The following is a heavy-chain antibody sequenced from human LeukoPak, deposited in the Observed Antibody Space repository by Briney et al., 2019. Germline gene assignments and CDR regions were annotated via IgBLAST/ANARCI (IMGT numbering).Heavy chain of an antibody. J-gene: IGHJ4*02. CDR1: GGSISSYY. V-gene: IGHV4-59*01. CDR3: ARDPGAMGYSGGWYYFDY. D-gene: IGHD6-19*01. CDR2: IYYSGST. Sequence: PSETLSLTCTVSGGSISSYYWSWIRQPPGKGLEWIGYIYYSGSTNYNPSLKSRVTISVDTSKNQFSLKLSPVTAADTAVYYCARDPGAMGYSGGWYYFDYWGQGTLVTVSS.